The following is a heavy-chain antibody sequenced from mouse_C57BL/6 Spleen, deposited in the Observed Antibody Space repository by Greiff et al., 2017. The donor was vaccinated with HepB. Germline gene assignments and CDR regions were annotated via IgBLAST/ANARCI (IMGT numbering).Heavy chain of an antibody. D-gene: IGHD3-2*02. V-gene: IGHV5-4*03. CDR1: GFTFSSYA. CDR3: TRGQLRLRNYFDY. J-gene: IGHJ2*01. Sequence: DVMLVESGGGLVKPGGSLKLSCAASGFTFSSYAMSWVRQTPEKRLEWVATISDGGSYTYYPDNVKGRFTISRDNAKNNLYLQISHLKSEDTAMYYCTRGQLRLRNYFDYWGQGTTLTVSS. CDR2: ISDGGSYT.